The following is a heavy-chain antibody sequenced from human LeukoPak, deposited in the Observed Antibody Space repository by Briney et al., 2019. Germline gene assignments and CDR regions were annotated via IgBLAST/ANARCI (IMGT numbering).Heavy chain of an antibody. V-gene: IGHV4-59*01. D-gene: IGHD4-11*01. Sequence: SETLSLTCTVSGGSISSYYWSWIRQPPGKGLEWIGYTYYSGSTNYDPSLKSRVTISVDTSKNQFSLKLSSVTAADTAVYYCARNDYSNYYLPFFDPWGQGTLVTVSS. CDR3: ARNDYSNYYLPFFDP. CDR2: TYYSGST. J-gene: IGHJ5*02. CDR1: GGSISSYY.